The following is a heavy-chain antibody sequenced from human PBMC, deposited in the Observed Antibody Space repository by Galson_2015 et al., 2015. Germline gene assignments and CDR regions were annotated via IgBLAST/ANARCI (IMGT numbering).Heavy chain of an antibody. CDR1: GFTFDDYA. V-gene: IGHV3-49*04. CDR3: TREFAPPNNSSSWYNHYYYSMDV. Sequence: SLRLSCAASGFTFDDYAMHWVRQAPGKGLEWVSGISWNSGGTTEYAASVKGRFTISRDDSKSIAYLQMNSLKTEDTAVYYCTREFAPPNNSSSWYNHYYYSMDVWGQGTTVTVSS. D-gene: IGHD6-13*01. J-gene: IGHJ6*02. CDR2: ISWNSGGTT.